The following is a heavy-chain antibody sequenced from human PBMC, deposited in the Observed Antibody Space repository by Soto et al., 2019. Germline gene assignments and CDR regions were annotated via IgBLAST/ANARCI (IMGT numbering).Heavy chain of an antibody. CDR1: GFTFSSYW. CDR3: ARSYCTSTSCFDS. Sequence: GGSLRLSCAASGFTFSSYWMSWVRQAPGKGLEWVANIKPDGTEKYYVDSVKGRFTISRDNAKNSLYLQMNSLRAEDTAVYYCARSYCTSTSCFDSWGQGTLVTVSS. CDR2: IKPDGTEK. J-gene: IGHJ4*02. V-gene: IGHV3-7*01. D-gene: IGHD2-2*01.